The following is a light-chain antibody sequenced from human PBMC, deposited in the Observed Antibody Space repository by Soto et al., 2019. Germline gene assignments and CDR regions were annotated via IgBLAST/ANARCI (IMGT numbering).Light chain of an antibody. CDR1: QSVSSTY. Sequence: EIVLTQSPGTLSLSPGERATLSCRASQSVSSTYLAWYQQKPGQAPRLLIYGASSRATGIPDKFSGSGSGTDFTLTISRLEPEGFAVYYCQRYGSSPTTFGQGTKVDI. J-gene: IGKJ1*01. CDR3: QRYGSSPTT. CDR2: GAS. V-gene: IGKV3-20*01.